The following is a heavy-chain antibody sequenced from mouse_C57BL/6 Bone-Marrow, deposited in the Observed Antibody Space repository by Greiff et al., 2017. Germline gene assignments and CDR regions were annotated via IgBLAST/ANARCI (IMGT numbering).Heavy chain of an antibody. Sequence: QVQLQQPGAELVMPGASVKLSCKASGYTFTSYWMHWVKQRPGQGLEWIGEIDPSDSYTNYNQKFKGKSTLTVDNSSSAAYMQLSRLTSEDSAVYYCARYYYGSSGAMDYWGQGTSVTVSS. CDR3: ARYYYGSSGAMDY. CDR2: IDPSDSYT. D-gene: IGHD1-1*01. J-gene: IGHJ4*01. V-gene: IGHV1-69*01. CDR1: GYTFTSYW.